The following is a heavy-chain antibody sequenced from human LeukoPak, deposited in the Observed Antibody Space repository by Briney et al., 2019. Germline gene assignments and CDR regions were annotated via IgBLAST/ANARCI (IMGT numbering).Heavy chain of an antibody. CDR3: ARDPDGYYSDY. J-gene: IGHJ4*02. D-gene: IGHD3-3*01. Sequence: SETLSLTCTVSGGSISSYYWSWIRQPPGKGLEWIGYIYYSGSTNYNPSLKSRVTISVDTSKNQFSLKLSSVTAADTAVYYCARDPDGYYSDYWGQGTLVTVSS. V-gene: IGHV4-59*01. CDR1: GGSISSYY. CDR2: IYYSGST.